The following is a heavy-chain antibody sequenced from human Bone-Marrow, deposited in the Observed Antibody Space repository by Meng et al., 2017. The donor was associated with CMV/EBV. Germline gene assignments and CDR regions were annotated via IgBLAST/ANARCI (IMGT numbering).Heavy chain of an antibody. CDR2: IKPDGSEK. CDR3: ARGRPYYDFWSGTPRGWFDP. J-gene: IGHJ5*02. D-gene: IGHD3-3*01. CDR1: GFTFSSYA. Sequence: GGSLRLSCAASGFTFSSYAMHWVRQAPGKGLEWVANIKPDGSEKYCVDSVKGRFTISRDNAKNTLYLQMNSLRAEDTAVYYCARGRPYYDFWSGTPRGWFDPWGQGTLVTVSS. V-gene: IGHV3-7*01.